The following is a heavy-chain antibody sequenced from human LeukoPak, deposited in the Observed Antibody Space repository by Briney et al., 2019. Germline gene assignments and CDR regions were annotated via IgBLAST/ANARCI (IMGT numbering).Heavy chain of an antibody. CDR2: NSSRSSAI. D-gene: IGHD4-17*01. J-gene: IGHJ6*02. Sequence: GESLRPSCAASGFTFSSYSMNWVRQAPGKGLEWVSYNSSRSSAIYYADSVKGRFTISRDNAKNSLYLQMNSLRAEDTAVYYCARDHGDYPTIYYYYGMDVWGQGTTVTVSS. V-gene: IGHV3-48*01. CDR3: ARDHGDYPTIYYYYGMDV. CDR1: GFTFSSYS.